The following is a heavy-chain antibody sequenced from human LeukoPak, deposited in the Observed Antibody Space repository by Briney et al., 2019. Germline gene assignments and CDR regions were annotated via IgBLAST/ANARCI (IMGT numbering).Heavy chain of an antibody. J-gene: IGHJ3*02. V-gene: IGHV4-39*07. CDR2: IYYSGST. CDR3: AQTFFPRHAFDI. D-gene: IGHD3-3*01. Sequence: SETLSLTCTVSGGSISSSSYYWGWIRQPPGKGLEWIGSIYYSGSTYYNPSLKSRVTISVDTSKNQFSLKLSSVTAADTAVYYCAQTFFPRHAFDIWGQGTMVTVSS. CDR1: GGSISSSSYY.